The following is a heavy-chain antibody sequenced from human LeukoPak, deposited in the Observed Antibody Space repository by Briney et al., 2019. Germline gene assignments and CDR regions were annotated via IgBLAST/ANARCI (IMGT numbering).Heavy chain of an antibody. J-gene: IGHJ5*02. D-gene: IGHD6-19*01. CDR3: ARDGYSSGWFPGGFDP. Sequence: ASVKVSCKASGYTFTSYGISWVRQAPGQGLEWMGWISAYNGNTNYAQKLQGRVTMTTDTSTSTAYMELRSLRSDDTAVYYCARDGYSSGWFPGGFDPWGQGTLVTVSS. V-gene: IGHV1-18*01. CDR1: GYTFTSYG. CDR2: ISAYNGNT.